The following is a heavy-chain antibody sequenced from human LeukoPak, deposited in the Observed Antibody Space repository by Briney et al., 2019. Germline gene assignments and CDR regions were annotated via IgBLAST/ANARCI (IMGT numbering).Heavy chain of an antibody. Sequence: ASVKVSCKASGYTFTNYYIHWVRQAPGQGLEWMGIINPTGDSTSYAQKFQARVTMTRDTSTNTVYMELSSLRSEDTAVYYCARHPSPQLHHSDYWGQGTLVTVSS. CDR2: INPTGDST. V-gene: IGHV1-46*01. J-gene: IGHJ4*02. CDR1: GYTFTNYY. CDR3: ARHPSPQLHHSDY. D-gene: IGHD2-2*01.